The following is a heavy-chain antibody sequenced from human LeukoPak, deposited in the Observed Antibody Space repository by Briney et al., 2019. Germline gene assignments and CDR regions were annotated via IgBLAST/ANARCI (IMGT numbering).Heavy chain of an antibody. J-gene: IGHJ4*02. Sequence: SQTLSLTCTVSGASISSGTYSWSWIRQPAGQGLEWIGRIFSSGSTNYNPSLKSRVTISVDTSKNQFSLKLSSVTAADTAVYFCARAADTVTTGYFNYWGQGTLVTVSS. CDR3: ARAADTVTTGYFNY. D-gene: IGHD4-17*01. CDR1: GASISSGTYS. V-gene: IGHV4-61*02. CDR2: IFSSGST.